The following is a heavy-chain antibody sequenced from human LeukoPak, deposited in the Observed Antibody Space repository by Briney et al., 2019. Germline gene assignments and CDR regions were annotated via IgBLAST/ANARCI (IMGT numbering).Heavy chain of an antibody. CDR1: GGTFSSYA. CDR3: AREPPPAYCGGDCYSRAFDI. D-gene: IGHD2-21*02. CDR2: IIPIFGTA. V-gene: IGHV1-69*13. Sequence: ASVKVSCKASGGTFSSYAISWVGQAPGQGLEWMGGIIPIFGTAHYAQKFQGRVTITADESTSTAYMELSSLRSEDTAVYYCAREPPPAYCGGDCYSRAFDIWGQGTMVTVSS. J-gene: IGHJ3*02.